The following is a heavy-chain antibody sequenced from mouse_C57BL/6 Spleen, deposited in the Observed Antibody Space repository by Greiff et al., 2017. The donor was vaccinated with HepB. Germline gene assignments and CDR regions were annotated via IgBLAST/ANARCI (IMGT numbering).Heavy chain of an antibody. CDR1: GYTFTSYW. Sequence: VQLQQPGAELVMPGASVKLSCKASGYTFTSYWMHWVKQRPGQGLEWIGEIDPSDSYTNYNQKFKGKSTLTVDKSSSTAYMQLSSLTSEDSAVYYCARGNWDYYLDYWGQGTTLTVSS. CDR2: IDPSDSYT. CDR3: ARGNWDYYLDY. V-gene: IGHV1-69*01. J-gene: IGHJ2*01. D-gene: IGHD4-1*01.